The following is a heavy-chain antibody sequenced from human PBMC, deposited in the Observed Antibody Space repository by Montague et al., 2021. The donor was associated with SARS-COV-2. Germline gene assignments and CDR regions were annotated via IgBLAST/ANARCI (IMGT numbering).Heavy chain of an antibody. CDR1: GGLFSDYY. CDR2: INHSGTT. D-gene: IGHD4-23*01. J-gene: IGHJ4*02. Sequence: SETLSLTCAVYGGLFSDYYWTWIRQSPGKGLEWIAEINHSGTTNYNFNPSLRSRVTISVDTSKSQFSLKLSSVTAADTGVYYCARWDPQTLTLIGLRGKSASDYWGQGTLVTVSS. CDR3: ARWDPQTLTLIGLRGKSASDY. V-gene: IGHV4-34*01.